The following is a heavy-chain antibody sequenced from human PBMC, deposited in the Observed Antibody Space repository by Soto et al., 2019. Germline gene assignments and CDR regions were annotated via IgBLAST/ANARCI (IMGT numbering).Heavy chain of an antibody. J-gene: IGHJ3*02. CDR3: AKLRGLGSSSSEDAFDI. V-gene: IGHV3-23*01. D-gene: IGHD6-6*01. CDR2: ISGSGGST. Sequence: LRLSCAASGFTFSSYAMSWVRQAPGKGLEWVSAISGSGGSTYYADSVKGRFTISRDNSKNTLYLQMNSLRAEDTAVYYCAKLRGLGSSSSEDAFDIWGQGTMVTVSS. CDR1: GFTFSSYA.